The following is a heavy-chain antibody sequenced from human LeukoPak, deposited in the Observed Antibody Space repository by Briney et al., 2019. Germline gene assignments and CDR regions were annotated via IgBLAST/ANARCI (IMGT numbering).Heavy chain of an antibody. D-gene: IGHD1-14*01. J-gene: IGHJ3*02. Sequence: PSETLSLTCAVYGGSFSGNSWSWIRQPPGKGLEWIGESNHSGSTTYNPSLTSRVTISVDTAKNQFSLKLTSVTAADTALYYCAREKRSWRTRTTNAFDIWGQGTMVTVPS. CDR1: GGSFSGNS. V-gene: IGHV4-34*01. CDR3: AREKRSWRTRTTNAFDI. CDR2: SNHSGST.